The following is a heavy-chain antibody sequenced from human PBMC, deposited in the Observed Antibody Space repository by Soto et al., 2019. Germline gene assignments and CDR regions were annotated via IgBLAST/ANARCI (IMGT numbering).Heavy chain of an antibody. V-gene: IGHV2-5*02. CDR1: GFSLSTSGVG. Sequence: ESGPTLVNPTQTLTLTCTFSGFSLSTSGVGVGWIRQPPGKALEWLALIYWDDDKRYSPSLKSRLTITKDTSKNQVVLTMTNMDPVDTATYYCAHRNPISIYYILTGYYTFAYWGQGTLVPVSS. J-gene: IGHJ4*02. D-gene: IGHD3-9*01. CDR3: AHRNPISIYYILTGYYTFAY. CDR2: IYWDDDK.